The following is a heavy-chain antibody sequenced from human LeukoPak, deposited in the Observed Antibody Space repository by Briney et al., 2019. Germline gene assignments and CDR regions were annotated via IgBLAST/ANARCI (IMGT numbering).Heavy chain of an antibody. CDR2: ISANNGHT. Sequence: ASVRVSCKATGYIFTSYGLSWVRQAPGQGLEWMGWISANNGHTHYAQKFQGRLTITRDMSTRTVDMELRSLRSDDTAVYYCARDMRHYRYYESDEYYFNFEYWGQGTLVTVSS. V-gene: IGHV1-18*01. D-gene: IGHD3-22*01. J-gene: IGHJ4*02. CDR1: GYIFTSYG. CDR3: ARDMRHYRYYESDEYYFNFEY.